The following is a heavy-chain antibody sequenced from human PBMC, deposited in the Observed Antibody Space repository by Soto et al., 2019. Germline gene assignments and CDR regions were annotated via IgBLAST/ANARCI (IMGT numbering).Heavy chain of an antibody. CDR2: TYYRSKWYN. CDR3: ARGMEDSSSWRVVTAIPYFDY. J-gene: IGHJ4*02. V-gene: IGHV6-1*01. CDR1: GDSVSSNSAA. Sequence: SQTLSLTCAISGDSVSSNSAAWNWIRQSPSRGLEWLGRTYYRSKWYNDYAVSVKSRITINPDTSKNQFSLQLKSVTPEDTAVYYCARGMEDSSSWRVVTAIPYFDYWGQGTLVTVSS. D-gene: IGHD2-21*02.